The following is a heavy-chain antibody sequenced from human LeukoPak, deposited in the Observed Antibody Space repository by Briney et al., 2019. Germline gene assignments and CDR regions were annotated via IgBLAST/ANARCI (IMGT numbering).Heavy chain of an antibody. CDR2: INPNSGGT. V-gene: IGHV1-2*02. CDR3: ARDGVCGGDCWDFDY. CDR1: GYTFTGYY. J-gene: IGHJ4*02. D-gene: IGHD2-21*01. Sequence: ASVKVSCKASGYTFTGYYMHWVRQAPGQGLEWMGWINPNSGGTNYAQKFQGRVTMTRDTSISTAYMELSRLRSDDTAVYYCARDGVCGGDCWDFDYWGQGTLVTVSS.